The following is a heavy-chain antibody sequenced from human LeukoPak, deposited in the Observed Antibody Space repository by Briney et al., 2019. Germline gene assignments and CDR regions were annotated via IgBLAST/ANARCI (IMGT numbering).Heavy chain of an antibody. CDR3: ARRLRRGTACYYFDY. Sequence: GGSLRPSCATSGFTFNDYAMNWVRQAPGKGLEWVAGISGSGADTYYADSVKGRFTISRDNSKNTLYLQTDTLRVEDTAVYYCARRLRRGTACYYFDYWGQGTLVTVSS. CDR1: GFTFNDYA. J-gene: IGHJ4*02. CDR2: ISGSGADT. D-gene: IGHD2-2*01. V-gene: IGHV3-23*01.